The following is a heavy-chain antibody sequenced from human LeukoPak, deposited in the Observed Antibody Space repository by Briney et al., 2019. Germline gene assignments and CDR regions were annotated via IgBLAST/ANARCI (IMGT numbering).Heavy chain of an antibody. CDR1: GYTLTELS. CDR3: ATITMVRGVRPPDDY. D-gene: IGHD3-10*01. V-gene: IGHV1-24*01. CDR2: FDPEDGET. Sequence: ASVKVSCKVSGYTLTELSMHWVRQAPGKGLEWMGGFDPEDGETIYAQKFQGRVTTTEDTSTDTAYMELSSLRSEDTAVYYCATITMVRGVRPPDDYWGQGTLVTVSS. J-gene: IGHJ4*02.